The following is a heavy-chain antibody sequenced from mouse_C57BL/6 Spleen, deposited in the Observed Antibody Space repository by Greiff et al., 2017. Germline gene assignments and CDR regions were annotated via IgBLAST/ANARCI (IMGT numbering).Heavy chain of an antibody. V-gene: IGHV2-3*01. CDR1: GFSLTSYG. J-gene: IGHJ4*01. CDR3: AKPERPYGSTYYYAMDY. D-gene: IGHD1-1*01. Sequence: QVQLQQSGPGLVAPSQSLSITCTVSGFSLTSYGVSWVRQPPGKGLEWLGVIWGDGSTNYHSALITRLSISKDNSKSQVFLKLNSLKTDYTATYYCAKPERPYGSTYYYAMDYWGQGTSVTVSS. CDR2: IWGDGST.